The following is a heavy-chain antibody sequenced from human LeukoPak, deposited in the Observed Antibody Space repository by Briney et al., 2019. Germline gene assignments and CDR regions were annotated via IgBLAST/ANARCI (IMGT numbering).Heavy chain of an antibody. V-gene: IGHV4-34*01. CDR1: GGSFSGYY. Sequence: SETLSLTCAVYGGSFSGYYWSWIRQPPGKGLEWIGEINHSGSTNYNPSLKSRVTTSVDTSKNQFSLKLSSVTAADTAVYYCAREVRVMMYSRGWYNWFDPWGQGTMVTVSS. D-gene: IGHD6-19*01. CDR2: INHSGST. J-gene: IGHJ5*02. CDR3: AREVRVMMYSRGWYNWFDP.